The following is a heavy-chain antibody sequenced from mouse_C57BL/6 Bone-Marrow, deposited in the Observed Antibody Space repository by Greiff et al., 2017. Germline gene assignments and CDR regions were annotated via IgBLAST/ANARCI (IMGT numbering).Heavy chain of an antibody. V-gene: IGHV1-63*01. CDR1: GYTFTNYW. Sequence: QVQLQQSGAELVRPGTSVKMSCKASGYTFTNYWIGWAKQRPGHGLEWIGDIYPGGGYTNYNEKFKGKATLTVDKSSSTAYMQFSSLTSEDSAIYYCARWGGVAAMYYWGQGTSVTVSS. CDR2: IYPGGGYT. D-gene: IGHD1-1*02. CDR3: ARWGGVAAMYY. J-gene: IGHJ4*01.